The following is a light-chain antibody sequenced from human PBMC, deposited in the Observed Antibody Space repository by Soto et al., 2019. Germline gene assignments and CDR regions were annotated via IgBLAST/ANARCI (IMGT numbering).Light chain of an antibody. Sequence: RSSVSASVGLRVTIPCRASQDIASYLAWYQHKPGRAPELLIHGASRLESGVPARFSGSGSGTDFTLSINSLQPEDFATYYCQQYYSYPITFGQGTRLEIK. V-gene: IGKV1-12*01. CDR2: GAS. J-gene: IGKJ5*01. CDR1: QDIASY. CDR3: QQYYSYPIT.